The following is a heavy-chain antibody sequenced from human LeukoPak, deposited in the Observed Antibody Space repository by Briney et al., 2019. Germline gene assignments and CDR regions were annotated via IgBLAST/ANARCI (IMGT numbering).Heavy chain of an antibody. D-gene: IGHD1-26*01. Sequence: SETLSLTCTVSGGSISGFCWSWIRQPAGKGLAWIEYIYYSVSSNYNPSLKRRVTISVDTSKNQFSLKLRSVTAAATAVYYCARHNVGESVGYYFDYWGQGTLVTVSS. J-gene: IGHJ4*02. CDR2: IYYSVSS. CDR1: GGSISGFC. V-gene: IGHV4-59*08. CDR3: ARHNVGESVGYYFDY.